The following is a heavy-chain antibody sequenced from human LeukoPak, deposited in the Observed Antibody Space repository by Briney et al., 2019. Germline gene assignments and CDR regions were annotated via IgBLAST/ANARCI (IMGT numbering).Heavy chain of an antibody. CDR3: ARGPQWRGDSYYMDV. CDR1: GYTFTNFD. CDR2: MNPNSGNT. V-gene: IGHV1-8*01. D-gene: IGHD6-19*01. Sequence: ASVKVSCKGSGYTFTNFDINWVRQPTGQGLEWMGWMNPNSGNTGSAQKLQGRVTMTMNTSISTASIELSSLRSEDTAVYYCARGPQWRGDSYYMDVWGRGTTVTVSS. J-gene: IGHJ6*03.